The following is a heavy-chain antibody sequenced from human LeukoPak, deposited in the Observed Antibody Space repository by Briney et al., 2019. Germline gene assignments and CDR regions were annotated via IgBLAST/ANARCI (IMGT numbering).Heavy chain of an antibody. CDR1: GGSISSYY. Sequence: SETLSLTCTGSGGSISSYYWSWIRQPPGKGLEWIGYIYYSGSTNYNPSLKSRVTISVDTSKNQFSLKLSSVTAADTAVYYCARSYSGSYYGYYFDYWGQGTLVTVSS. V-gene: IGHV4-59*01. CDR2: IYYSGST. CDR3: ARSYSGSYYGYYFDY. J-gene: IGHJ4*02. D-gene: IGHD1-26*01.